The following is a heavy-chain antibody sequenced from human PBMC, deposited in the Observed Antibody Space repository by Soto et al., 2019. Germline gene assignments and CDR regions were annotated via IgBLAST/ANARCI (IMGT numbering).Heavy chain of an antibody. CDR2: IIPIFGTA. Sequence: ASVKVSCKASGGTFSSYAISWVRQAPGQGLEWMGGIIPIFGTANYAQKFQGRVTITADESTSTAYMELGSLRSEEPAVYYCARDPAIAAAAPPTGRALGIRRVNWFDPWGQGTLVTVSS. CDR3: ARDPAIAAAAPPTGRALGIRRVNWFDP. D-gene: IGHD6-13*01. V-gene: IGHV1-69*13. CDR1: GGTFSSYA. J-gene: IGHJ5*02.